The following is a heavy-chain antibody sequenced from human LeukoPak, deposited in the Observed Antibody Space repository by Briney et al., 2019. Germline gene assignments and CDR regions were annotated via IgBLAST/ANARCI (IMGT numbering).Heavy chain of an antibody. J-gene: IGHJ4*02. V-gene: IGHV4-59*01. CDR3: ARGRLAAPSANFDY. Sequence: SETLSLTCTVSGGSISSYCWSWIRQPPGKGLEWIGYIYNSGSNNYNPSLKSRVTMSVDTSNNQFSLKLSSVTTADTAVYYCARGRLAAPSANFDYWGRGTLVTVSS. D-gene: IGHD6-6*01. CDR1: GGSISSYC. CDR2: IYNSGSN.